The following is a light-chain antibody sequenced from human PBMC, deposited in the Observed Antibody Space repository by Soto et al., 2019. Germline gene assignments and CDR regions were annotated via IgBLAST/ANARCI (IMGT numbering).Light chain of an antibody. CDR1: QSVRNQ. CDR3: RQTSDWTWT. CDR2: DSS. Sequence: EIVLTQSPATLSLSPGERATLSCRASQSVRNQLAWYQQKPGQAPRLLIYDSSNRATGLPGRFSGSGSGTKVSLTISSREHQDFAAYYRRQTSDWTWTFGQGTKVEIK. J-gene: IGKJ1*01. V-gene: IGKV3-11*01.